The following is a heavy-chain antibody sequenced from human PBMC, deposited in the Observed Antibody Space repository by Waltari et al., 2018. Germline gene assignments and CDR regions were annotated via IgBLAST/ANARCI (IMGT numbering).Heavy chain of an antibody. D-gene: IGHD3-10*01. CDR1: GFSLTNAW. CDR3: NTDNNWRNNGFGD. Sequence: EVQLVESGGGLVKPGGSLRLSCTAPGFSLTNAWMSWVRQAPGKGLEWVGRIKSKSEGGTIDYAAPVQGRFTISRDDSKNTLYLQMDSLKIEDTAVYHCNTDNNWRNNGFGDWGQGTLVTVSS. J-gene: IGHJ4*02. V-gene: IGHV3-15*01. CDR2: IKSKSEGGTI.